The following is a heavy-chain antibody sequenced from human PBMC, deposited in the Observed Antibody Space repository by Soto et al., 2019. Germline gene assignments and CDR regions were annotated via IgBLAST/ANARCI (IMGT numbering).Heavy chain of an antibody. CDR3: ARRDSSGWYRGGNWFDP. Sequence: GESLKISRKGSGYSFTSYWIGWVRQMPGKGLEWMGIIYPGDSDTRYSPSFQGQVTISADKSISTAYLQWSSLKASDTAMYYCARRDSSGWYRGGNWFDPWGQGTLVTVSS. V-gene: IGHV5-51*01. CDR1: GYSFTSYW. D-gene: IGHD6-19*01. CDR2: IYPGDSDT. J-gene: IGHJ5*02.